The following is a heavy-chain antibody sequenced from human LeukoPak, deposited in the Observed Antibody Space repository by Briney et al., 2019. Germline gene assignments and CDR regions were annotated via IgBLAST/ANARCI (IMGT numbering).Heavy chain of an antibody. CDR1: GFTFSTYG. Sequence: GGSLRLSCAASGFTFSTYGMSWVRQAPGKGLEWVSGIGGSGGSTYYADSVRGRFTISRDNSKNTLHLQVNSLRAEDTAVYYCAKGSDIVVVPAAIADYWGQGTLVTVSS. V-gene: IGHV3-23*01. D-gene: IGHD2-2*02. CDR2: IGGSGGST. CDR3: AKGSDIVVVPAAIADY. J-gene: IGHJ4*02.